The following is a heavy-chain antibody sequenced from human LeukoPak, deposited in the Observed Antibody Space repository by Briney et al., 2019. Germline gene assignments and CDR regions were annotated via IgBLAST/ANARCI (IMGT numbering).Heavy chain of an antibody. CDR3: ARVNINNWHSCDY. Sequence: PSGTLSLTCAVSGGSISSNNWWGWVRQPPGQGLEWIGEIYHSGSPNYSPSLKSRVTISVDKSRNHFSLNLSSVTAADTAVYYCARVNINNWHSCDYWGQGTLVTVSS. CDR1: GGSISSNNW. CDR2: IYHSGSP. V-gene: IGHV4-4*02. J-gene: IGHJ4*02. D-gene: IGHD1-1*01.